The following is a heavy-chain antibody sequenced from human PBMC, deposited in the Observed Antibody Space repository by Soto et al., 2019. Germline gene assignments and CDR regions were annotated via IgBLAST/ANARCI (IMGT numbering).Heavy chain of an antibody. Sequence: QVQLVESGGGVVQPGRSLRLSCAASGFTFRSYGMHWVRQAPVKGLEWVAVISYDGSSEYYGDSVKGRFTISRDNSKNTVYLQMNSLRAEDTAVCYCAKLGFTLDDMDAWGQGTTVTVSS. CDR2: ISYDGSSE. V-gene: IGHV3-30*18. J-gene: IGHJ6*02. D-gene: IGHD2-15*01. CDR1: GFTFRSYG. CDR3: AKLGFTLDDMDA.